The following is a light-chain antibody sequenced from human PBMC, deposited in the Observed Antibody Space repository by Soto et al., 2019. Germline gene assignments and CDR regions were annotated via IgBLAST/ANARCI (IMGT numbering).Light chain of an antibody. Sequence: DIQLTQSPSFLSASVGDRVTITCRASQGISSYLAWYQQKPGKAPKLLIYAASTLQSGVPSRFSGSGSGTEFTLTISSLQPEDFATYYCQQLNSYPRGTFGQGTKLEIE. CDR1: QGISSY. V-gene: IGKV1-9*01. CDR2: AAS. CDR3: QQLNSYPRGT. J-gene: IGKJ2*01.